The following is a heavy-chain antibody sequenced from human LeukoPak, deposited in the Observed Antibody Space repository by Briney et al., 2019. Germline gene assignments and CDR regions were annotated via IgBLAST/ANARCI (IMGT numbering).Heavy chain of an antibody. J-gene: IGHJ5*02. V-gene: IGHV4-59*01. CDR1: GGSIGSYY. D-gene: IGHD2-2*01. CDR3: ARGAENQLLTWFDP. Sequence: PSETLSLTCTVSGGSIGSYYWSWIRQPPGKGLEWIGYIYSSGSTNYNPSLKSRVTISLDTSKNQFSLKLSFVTAADTAVYYCARGAENQLLTWFDPWGQGTLVTVSS. CDR2: IYSSGST.